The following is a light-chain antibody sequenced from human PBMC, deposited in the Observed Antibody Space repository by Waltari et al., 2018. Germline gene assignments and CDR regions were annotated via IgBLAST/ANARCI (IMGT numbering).Light chain of an antibody. Sequence: DIQMTQSPSSVSASVGDRVTITCRASQDIATWLGWYQQKIGKAPKLLIYTGSTLQSGVPSRFSGSESGTEFTLTISSLQPEDFATYYCQQLHTYPITFGQGTLLEIK. V-gene: IGKV1-12*01. CDR1: QDIATW. J-gene: IGKJ5*01. CDR2: TGS. CDR3: QQLHTYPIT.